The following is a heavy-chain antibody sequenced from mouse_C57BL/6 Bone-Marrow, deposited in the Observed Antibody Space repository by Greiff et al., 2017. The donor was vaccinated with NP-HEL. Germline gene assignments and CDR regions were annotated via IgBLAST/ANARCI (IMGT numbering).Heavy chain of an antibody. CDR1: GFTFSSYA. D-gene: IGHD2-4*01. Sequence: EVQVVESGGGLVKPGGSLKLSCAASGFTFSSYAMSWVRQTPEKRLEWVATISDGGSYTYYPDNVKGRFTISRDNAKNNLYLQMSHLKSEDTAMYNYARRAMITAGLYYAMDYWGQGTSVTVSS. J-gene: IGHJ4*01. V-gene: IGHV5-4*01. CDR3: ARRAMITAGLYYAMDY. CDR2: ISDGGSYT.